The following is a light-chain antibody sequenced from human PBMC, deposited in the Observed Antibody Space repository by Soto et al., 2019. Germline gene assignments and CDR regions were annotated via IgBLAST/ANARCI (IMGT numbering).Light chain of an antibody. CDR1: SSNIGAGYD. CDR2: GNT. Sequence: QSVLTQPPSVSGAPGQRVTISCTGSSSNIGAGYDVHWYHQLPGTAPKLLIFGNTNRPSGVPDRFSGSKSGTSASLAITGPRAEDGADYSCPPYDSPLSASIFGGGTKLTAL. V-gene: IGLV1-40*01. CDR3: PPYDSPLSASI. J-gene: IGLJ2*01.